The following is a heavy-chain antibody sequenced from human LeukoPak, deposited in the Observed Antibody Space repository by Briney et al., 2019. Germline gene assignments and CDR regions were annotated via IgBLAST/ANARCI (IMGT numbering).Heavy chain of an antibody. D-gene: IGHD2-2*01. V-gene: IGHV3-43*02. CDR2: ISGDGGST. J-gene: IGHJ6*03. Sequence: GGSLRLSCAASGFTFDDYAMHWVRQAPGKGLEWVSLISGDGGSTYYADSEKGRFTISRDNSKNSLYLQMNSLRTEDTALYYCAKGDIVVVPSGRYYYYMDVWGKGTTVTVSS. CDR1: GFTFDDYA. CDR3: AKGDIVVVPSGRYYYYMDV.